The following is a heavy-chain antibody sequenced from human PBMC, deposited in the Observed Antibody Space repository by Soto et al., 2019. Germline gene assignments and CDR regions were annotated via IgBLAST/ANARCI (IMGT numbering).Heavy chain of an antibody. D-gene: IGHD1-7*01. CDR3: PWPRTETILGY. J-gene: IGHJ4*02. Sequence: SETLSLTCTVSGGSISSSSYYWGWIRQPPGKGLEWIGSIYYSGSTFYNPSLKSRVTISVDTSKNQFSLKLSSVTAADTAVYYCPWPRTETILGYWGQGTLVTVSS. V-gene: IGHV4-39*01. CDR1: GGSISSSSYY. CDR2: IYYSGST.